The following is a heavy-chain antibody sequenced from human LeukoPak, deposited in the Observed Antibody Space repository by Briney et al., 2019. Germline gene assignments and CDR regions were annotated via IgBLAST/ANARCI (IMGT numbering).Heavy chain of an antibody. Sequence: GESLKISCKGSGYSSTSYWIGWVRPRPGKGLEWRGIIYPGDSDTRYSPSFQGQVTISADKSISTAYLQWSSLKASDTAMYYCARRDSSSKGPFDYWGQGTLVTVSS. CDR1: GYSSTSYW. V-gene: IGHV5-51*01. CDR2: IYPGDSDT. J-gene: IGHJ4*02. CDR3: ARRDSSSKGPFDY. D-gene: IGHD6-13*01.